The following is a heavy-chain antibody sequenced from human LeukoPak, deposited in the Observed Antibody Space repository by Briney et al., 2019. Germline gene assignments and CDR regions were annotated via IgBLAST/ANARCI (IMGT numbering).Heavy chain of an antibody. J-gene: IGHJ4*02. CDR2: INHSGST. CDR1: GGSFSGYY. CDR3: AREYCSSDSCYSFDY. V-gene: IGHV4-34*01. Sequence: ETLSLTCAVYGGSFSGYYSSWIRQPPGKGLEWIGEINHSGSTNYNPSLKRRVTISVDTSKNQLYLKMSSVTAEDTAVYYCAREYCSSDSCYSFDYWGQGTLVTVSS. D-gene: IGHD2-2*01.